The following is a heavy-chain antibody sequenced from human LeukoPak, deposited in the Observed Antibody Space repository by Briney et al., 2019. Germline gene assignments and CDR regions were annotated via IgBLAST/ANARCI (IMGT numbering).Heavy chain of an antibody. CDR3: VKDPVATIRAYYYYGMDV. V-gene: IGHV3-64D*06. Sequence: GGSLRLSCAASGFTLSSYAMHWVRQAPGKGLEYVSAISSDGGSTYYADSVKGRFTISRDNSKNTLYLQMSSLRAEDTAVYYCVKDPVATIRAYYYYGMDVWGQGTTVTVSS. D-gene: IGHD5-12*01. J-gene: IGHJ6*02. CDR1: GFTLSSYA. CDR2: ISSDGGST.